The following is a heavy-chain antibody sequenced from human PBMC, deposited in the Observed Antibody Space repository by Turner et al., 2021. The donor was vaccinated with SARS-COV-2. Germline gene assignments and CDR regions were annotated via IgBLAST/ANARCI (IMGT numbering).Heavy chain of an antibody. V-gene: IGHV4-31*03. J-gene: IGHJ3*02. Sequence: QVQLPKPGPGRLKPSQTLSLPCTVSGGPSRSGGSYWSWLRPHPGKGLEGSGYIYDSGSNYYNPSLKIRVTISVDTSKTQFSLKMRCVTDAAADVYYCARDRVYYDSSGRNAFDNWGQGTMVTVSS. CDR3: ARDRVYYDSSGRNAFDN. D-gene: IGHD3-22*01. CDR2: IYDSGSN. CDR1: GGPSRSGGSY.